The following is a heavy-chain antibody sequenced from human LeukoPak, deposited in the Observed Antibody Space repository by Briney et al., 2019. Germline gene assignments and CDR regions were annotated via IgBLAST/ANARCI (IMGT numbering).Heavy chain of an antibody. CDR1: GYTFTTYY. CDR3: ARDGHSSGWYGRSDFDY. J-gene: IGHJ4*02. Sequence: ASVKVSCKASGYTFTTYYMHWVRQAPGQGLEWMGIINPSGGSTSYAQRLQGRVTMTRDTSTSTVYMELSSLRSEDTAVYYCARDGHSSGWYGRSDFDYWGQGTLVTVSS. V-gene: IGHV1-46*04. D-gene: IGHD6-19*01. CDR2: INPSGGST.